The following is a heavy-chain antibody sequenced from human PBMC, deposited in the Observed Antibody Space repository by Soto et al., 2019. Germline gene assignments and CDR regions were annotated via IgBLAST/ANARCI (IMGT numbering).Heavy chain of an antibody. Sequence: QVQLVQSGAEVKKPGASVKVSCKASGYTFTSYYMHWVRQAPGQGLEWMGIINPSGGSTSYAQKFQGRVTMTRDTSTSTVYMELSSLRSEDTAVYYCARGGELASSYYYYMDVWGKGTTVTVSS. J-gene: IGHJ6*03. D-gene: IGHD1-26*01. CDR1: GYTFTSYY. CDR2: INPSGGST. V-gene: IGHV1-46*03. CDR3: ARGGELASSYYYYMDV.